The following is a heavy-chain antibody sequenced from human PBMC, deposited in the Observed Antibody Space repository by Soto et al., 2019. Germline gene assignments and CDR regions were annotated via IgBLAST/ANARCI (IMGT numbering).Heavy chain of an antibody. Sequence: SETLSLTCTVSGGSISDYYWSWIRQPPGKGLEWIGYIYYSGSTYYNPSLKSRVTISVDTSKNQFSLKLSSVTAADTAVYYCARVGSSYYDSSGYPYYFDYWGQGTLVTVS. CDR1: GGSISDYY. V-gene: IGHV4-59*12. CDR3: ARVGSSYYDSSGYPYYFDY. D-gene: IGHD3-22*01. CDR2: IYYSGST. J-gene: IGHJ4*02.